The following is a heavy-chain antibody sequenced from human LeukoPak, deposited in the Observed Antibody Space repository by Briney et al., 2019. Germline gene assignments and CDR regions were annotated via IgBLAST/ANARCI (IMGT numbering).Heavy chain of an antibody. CDR2: ISWNSGSI. V-gene: IGHV3-9*01. CDR3: AKDHLRYYDFWSGYYAFDY. J-gene: IGHJ4*02. Sequence: GGSLRLSCAASGFTFDDYAMHWVRQAPGKGLEWVSGISWNSGSIGYADSVKGRFTISRDNAKNSLYLQMNSLRAEDTAVYYCAKDHLRYYDFWSGYYAFDYWGQGTLVTVSS. D-gene: IGHD3-3*01. CDR1: GFTFDDYA.